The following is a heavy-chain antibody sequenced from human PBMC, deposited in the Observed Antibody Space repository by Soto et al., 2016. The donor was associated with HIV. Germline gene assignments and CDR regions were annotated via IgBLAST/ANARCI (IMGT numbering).Heavy chain of an antibody. V-gene: IGHV3-30*04. D-gene: IGHD5-12*01. CDR3: ARGGKNRGGHDFGGSINNWYLYYFDY. J-gene: IGHJ4*02. Sequence: QVQLVESGGGVVQPGRSLRLSCAASGFTFSNYAMHWVRQAPGKGLEWMTVISYGGGIKYYADSVKGRFIISRDNSKNTLYLQMNSLRAEDTAMYYCARGGKNRGGHDFGGSINNWYLYYFDYWGQGTLVTVSS. CDR1: GFTFSNYA. CDR2: ISYGGGIK.